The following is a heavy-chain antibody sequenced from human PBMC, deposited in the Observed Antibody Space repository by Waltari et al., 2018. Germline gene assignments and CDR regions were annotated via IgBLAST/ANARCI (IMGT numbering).Heavy chain of an antibody. CDR2: IGTAGDT. CDR1: GFTFSSYD. CDR3: ARWGLAAAGWGAFDI. J-gene: IGHJ3*02. V-gene: IGHV3-13*01. D-gene: IGHD6-13*01. Sequence: EVQLVESGGGLVQPGGSLRLSCAASGFTFSSYDLPWVRKATGKGLEWVSAIGTAGDTYYPGSVKGRFTISRENAKNSLYLQMNSLRAEDTAVYYCARWGLAAAGWGAFDIWGQGTMVTVSS.